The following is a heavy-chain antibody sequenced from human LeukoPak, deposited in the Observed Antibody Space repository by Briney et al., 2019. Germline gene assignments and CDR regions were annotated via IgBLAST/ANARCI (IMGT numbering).Heavy chain of an antibody. CDR2: IYSGGRT. CDR3: ARADAYSSTWCFDY. V-gene: IGHV3-53*01. Sequence: GGSLRLSCATSRFTFSGYEMNWVRQAPGKGLEWVSVIYSGGRTYYADSVKGRFTISRDNSKNTLYLQMNSLRAEDTAVYYCARADAYSSTWCFDYWGQGALVTVSS. CDR1: RFTFSGYE. D-gene: IGHD6-13*01. J-gene: IGHJ4*02.